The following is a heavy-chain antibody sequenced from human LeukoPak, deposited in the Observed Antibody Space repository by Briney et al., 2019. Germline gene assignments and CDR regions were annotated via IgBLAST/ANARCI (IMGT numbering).Heavy chain of an antibody. J-gene: IGHJ4*02. CDR2: ITHSGST. V-gene: IGHV4-34*01. Sequence: PSETLSLTCAVYGGSFSGYYWSWIRQPPGKGLEWIGEITHSGSTNYSPSLKSRVTISLDTSKTQFSLRLTSVTAADTAVYYCARDQGSYYYYFDYWGQGTLVTVSS. CDR1: GGSFSGYY. D-gene: IGHD1-26*01. CDR3: ARDQGSYYYYFDY.